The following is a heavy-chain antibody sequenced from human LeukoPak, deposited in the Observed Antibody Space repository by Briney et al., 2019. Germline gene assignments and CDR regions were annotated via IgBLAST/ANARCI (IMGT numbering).Heavy chain of an antibody. CDR1: GGSFSGYY. CDR2: INHSGST. Sequence: PSETLSLTCAVHGGSFSGYYWSWIRQPPGKGLEWIGEINHSGSTNYNPSLKSRVTISVDTSKNQFSLKLSSVTAADTAVYYCARGSVGTAMFPFDYWGQGTLVTVSS. J-gene: IGHJ4*02. CDR3: ARGSVGTAMFPFDY. V-gene: IGHV4-34*01. D-gene: IGHD5-18*01.